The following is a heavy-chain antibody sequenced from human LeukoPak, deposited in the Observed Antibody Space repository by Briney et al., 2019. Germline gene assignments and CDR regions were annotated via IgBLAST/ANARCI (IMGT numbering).Heavy chain of an antibody. CDR1: GFRVFDYG. CDR2: ISYDGSNK. CDR3: ARDYDFDAFDI. Sequence: GGSLRLSCAISGFRVFDYGVHWVRQAPGKGLEWVAVISYDGSNKYYADSVKGRFTISRDNSKNTLYLQMNSLRAEDTAVYYCARDYDFDAFDIWGQGTMVTVSS. V-gene: IGHV3-30*03. J-gene: IGHJ3*02. D-gene: IGHD3-3*01.